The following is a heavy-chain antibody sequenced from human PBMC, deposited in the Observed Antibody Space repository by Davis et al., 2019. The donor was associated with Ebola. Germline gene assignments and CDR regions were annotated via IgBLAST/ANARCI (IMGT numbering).Heavy chain of an antibody. J-gene: IGHJ6*02. CDR1: GFTFSSYG. Sequence: GGSLRLSCAASGFTFSSYGMHWVRQAPGKGLEWVAVIWYDGSNKYYADSVKGRFTISRDNSKNTLYLQMNSLRAEDTAVYYCASGGGKYGMNVWGQGTTVTVSS. CDR2: IWYDGSNK. CDR3: ASGGGKYGMNV. V-gene: IGHV3-33*01. D-gene: IGHD3-10*01.